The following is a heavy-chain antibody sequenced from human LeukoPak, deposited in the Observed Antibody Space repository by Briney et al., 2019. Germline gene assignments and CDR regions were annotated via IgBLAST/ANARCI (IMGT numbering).Heavy chain of an antibody. CDR3: ARSGGSWLVYYYMDV. V-gene: IGHV1-18*01. Sequence: ASVKVSCKASGYTFTSYGISWVRQAPGQGLEWMGWISAYNGNTNYAQKFQGRLTMTTDTSTSTAYMELRSLRSDDTAVYFCARSGGSWLVYYYMDVWGKGTTVTISS. J-gene: IGHJ6*03. CDR1: GYTFTSYG. CDR2: ISAYNGNT. D-gene: IGHD2-15*01.